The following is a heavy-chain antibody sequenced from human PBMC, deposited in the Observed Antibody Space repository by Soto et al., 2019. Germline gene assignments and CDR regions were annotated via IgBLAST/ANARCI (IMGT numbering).Heavy chain of an antibody. Sequence: QTGGSLRLSCAASGFTFSSYAMSWVRQAPGKGLEWVSAISGSGGSTYYADSVKGRFTISRDNSKNTLYLQMNSLRAEDTAVYYCAKEIDYDFWSGYYKGHDAFDIWGQGTMVTVSS. J-gene: IGHJ3*02. D-gene: IGHD3-3*01. CDR1: GFTFSSYA. CDR3: AKEIDYDFWSGYYKGHDAFDI. V-gene: IGHV3-23*01. CDR2: ISGSGGST.